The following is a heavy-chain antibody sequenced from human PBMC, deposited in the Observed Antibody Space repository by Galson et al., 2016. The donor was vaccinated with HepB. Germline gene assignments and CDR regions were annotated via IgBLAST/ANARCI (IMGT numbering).Heavy chain of an antibody. J-gene: IGHJ3*01. CDR3: ARELVWSAFEL. Sequence: SLRLSCAGSGFTFSRSGLNWVRQAPGKGLQWVSYISSSVSTIYYADSVKGRFTISRDNAKNSVYLQMHSLRDDDTGVYYCARELVWSAFELWGQGKMVTVSS. CDR1: GFTFSRSG. CDR2: ISSSVSTI. D-gene: IGHD6-6*01. V-gene: IGHV3-48*02.